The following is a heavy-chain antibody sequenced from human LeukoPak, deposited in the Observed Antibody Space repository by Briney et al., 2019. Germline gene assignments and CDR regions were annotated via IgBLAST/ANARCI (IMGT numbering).Heavy chain of an antibody. CDR1: GFTFDDYA. CDR3: AKAKGGGYYYLTQTFDY. V-gene: IGHV3-9*01. J-gene: IGHJ4*02. Sequence: PGRSLRLSCAASGFTFDDYAMHWVRQAPGKGLEWVSGISWNSGSIGYADSVKGRFTISRDNAKNSLYLQMNSLRAEDTALYYCAKAKGGGYYYLTQTFDYWGQGTLVTVSS. D-gene: IGHD3-22*01. CDR2: ISWNSGSI.